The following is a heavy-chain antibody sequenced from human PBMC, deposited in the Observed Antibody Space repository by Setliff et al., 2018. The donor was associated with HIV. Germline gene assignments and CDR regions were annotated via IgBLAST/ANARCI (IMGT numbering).Heavy chain of an antibody. CDR2: IYLSDSDT. V-gene: IGHV5-51*01. CDR3: ATSPGTYSSSSASYFDY. Sequence: GESLKISCKGSGYTFPHSWIGWVRQMPGKGLEWMGIIYLSDSDTRYSPSFQGQVTISADKSISTAYLQWSSLKASDTAMYYCATSPGTYSSSSASYFDYWGQATLVTVSS. CDR1: GYTFPHSW. J-gene: IGHJ4*02. D-gene: IGHD6-6*01.